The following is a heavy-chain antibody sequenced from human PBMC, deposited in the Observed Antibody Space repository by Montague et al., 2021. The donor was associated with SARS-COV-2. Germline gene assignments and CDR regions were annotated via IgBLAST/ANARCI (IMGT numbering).Heavy chain of an antibody. CDR2: ISGGGDMT. D-gene: IGHD6-19*01. J-gene: IGHJ4*02. Sequence: SLRLSCAASGFTFSSYGMFWIRQTPGKGLEWVSAISGGGDMTYYADSVKGRFTISRDNSKNTLYLQMNTLRAEDTAVYFCAKNKKAVPCSPDFDSWGQGTLVTVSS. V-gene: IGHV3-23*01. CDR3: AKNKKAVPCSPDFDS. CDR1: GFTFSSYG.